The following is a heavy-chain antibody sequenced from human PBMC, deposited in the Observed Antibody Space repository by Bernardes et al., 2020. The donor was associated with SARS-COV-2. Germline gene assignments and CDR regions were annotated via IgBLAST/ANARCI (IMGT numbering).Heavy chain of an antibody. V-gene: IGHV3-9*01. CDR1: GFTFDDFA. CDR2: ISWNSGSI. Sequence: GGSLRLSCAASGFTFDDFAMHWVRHSPGKGLEWVSGISWNSGSIGYAASVRGRFTTSRDNTRTSVFLQMESLRAEDTAVYYCARDVGGTDWRFGFDVWGPGTMVHVSS. D-gene: IGHD3-9*01. CDR3: ARDVGGTDWRFGFDV. J-gene: IGHJ3*01.